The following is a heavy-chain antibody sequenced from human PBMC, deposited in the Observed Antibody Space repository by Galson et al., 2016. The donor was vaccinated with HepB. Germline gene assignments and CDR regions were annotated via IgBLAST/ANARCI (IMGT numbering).Heavy chain of an antibody. CDR3: ARDDYFRLGY. J-gene: IGHJ4*02. CDR1: GFTFSNYI. CDR2: ITTSSTYI. V-gene: IGHV3-21*01. D-gene: IGHD3-16*01. Sequence: SLRLSCAASGFTFSNYIINWVRQAPGKGLEWVSSITTSSTYIYYADSVKGRFTISRDNAKNSLYLKMNSLRDEDTAVYYCARDDYFRLGYWGQGTLVTVSS.